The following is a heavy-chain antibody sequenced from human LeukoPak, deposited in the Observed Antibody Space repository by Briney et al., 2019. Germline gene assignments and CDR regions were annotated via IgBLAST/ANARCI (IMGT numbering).Heavy chain of an antibody. CDR2: INPNSGGT. CDR3: ARVGTGTTLGY. J-gene: IGHJ4*02. Sequence: GESLKISCKASGYTFTGYYMHWVRQAPGQGLEWMGWINPNSGGTNYAQKFQGRVTMTRDTSISTAYMELSRLRSDDTAVYYCARVGTGTTLGYWGQGTLVTVSS. V-gene: IGHV1-2*02. D-gene: IGHD1-14*01. CDR1: GYTFTGYY.